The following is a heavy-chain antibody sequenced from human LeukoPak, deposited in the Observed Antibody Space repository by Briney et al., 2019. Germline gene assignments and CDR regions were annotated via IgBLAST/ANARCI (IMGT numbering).Heavy chain of an antibody. CDR3: ARGDPRGDYFDY. J-gene: IGHJ4*02. CDR1: GGSFSGYY. V-gene: IGHV4-34*01. D-gene: IGHD3-16*01. CDR2: INHSGST. Sequence: SETLSLTCAVYGGSFSGYYWSWIRQPPGKGLEWIGEINHSGSTYYNPSLKSRVTISVDRSKNQFSLKLSSVTAADTAVYYCARGDPRGDYFDYWGQGTLVTVSS.